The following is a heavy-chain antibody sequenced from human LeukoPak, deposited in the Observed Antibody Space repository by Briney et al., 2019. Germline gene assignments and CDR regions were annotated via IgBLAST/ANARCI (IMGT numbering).Heavy chain of an antibody. J-gene: IGHJ4*02. Sequence: PSGGSLRLSCTASGFTFSNFWMGWVRQAPGKGLEWVSAISGSGGSTYYADSVKGRFTISRDNSKNTLYLQMNSLRAEDTAVYYCAKGGHSSSWYLFDYWGQGTLVTVSS. CDR2: ISGSGGST. CDR1: GFTFSNFW. CDR3: AKGGHSSSWYLFDY. D-gene: IGHD6-13*01. V-gene: IGHV3-23*01.